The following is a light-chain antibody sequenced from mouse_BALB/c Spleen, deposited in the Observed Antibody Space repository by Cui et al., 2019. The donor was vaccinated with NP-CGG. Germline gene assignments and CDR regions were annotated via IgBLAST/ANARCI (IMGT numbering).Light chain of an antibody. J-gene: IGLJ1*01. Sequence: QAVVTPESALTTSPGETVTLTCRSSIGSVTTSNYANWVQEKPDHLFTGLIGGTNNRAPGVPARFSGSRIGDKAALTITGAQTEDEAIYFCALWYSNHWVFGGGTKLTVL. CDR3: ALWYSNHWV. V-gene: IGLV1*01. CDR1: IGSVTTSNY. CDR2: GTN.